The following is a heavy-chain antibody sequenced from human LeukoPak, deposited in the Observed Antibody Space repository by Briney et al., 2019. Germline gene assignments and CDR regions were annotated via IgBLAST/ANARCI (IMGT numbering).Heavy chain of an antibody. CDR1: RFTLSTYA. D-gene: IGHD4-17*01. V-gene: IGHV3-23*01. CDR2: ITGSGSSA. J-gene: IGHJ3*02. CDR3: ASRRTVTSTDFHAFDI. Sequence: GGSLRLSCAASRFTLSTYAMAWVRQAPGKGLEWVSTITGSGSSAYYADSVKGRFTISRDNAKNSLYLQMNSLRVEDTAVYYCASRRTVTSTDFHAFDIWGQGTVVTVSS.